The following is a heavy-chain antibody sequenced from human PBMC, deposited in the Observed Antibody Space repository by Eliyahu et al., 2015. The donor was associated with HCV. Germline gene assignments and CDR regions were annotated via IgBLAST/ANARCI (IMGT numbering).Heavy chain of an antibody. J-gene: IGHJ6*02. D-gene: IGHD3-10*01. V-gene: IGHV2-26*01. Sequence: QVTLKESGPVMVKPTETLTLTCTVSGFSLSNARMGVSWIRQPPGKALECLGHIFPNDEKSYSTSLKSRLTISKDTSKSQVVLTMTNMDPIDTATYYCARMRGDMIRGVIIAYYGMDVWGQGTTVTVS. CDR1: GFSLSNARMG. CDR2: IFPNDEK. CDR3: ARMRGDMIRGVIIAYYGMDV.